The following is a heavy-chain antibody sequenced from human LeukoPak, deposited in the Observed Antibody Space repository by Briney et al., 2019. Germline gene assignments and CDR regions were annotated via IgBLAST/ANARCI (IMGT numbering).Heavy chain of an antibody. Sequence: GGSLRLSCAASGFTFSDYYMSWIRQAPGKGLEWVSYISSSGSTIYYADSVKGRFTISRDNSKNTLYLQMNSLRAEDTAVYYCAKGGYYDSSGYYKGDYYFDYWGQGTLVTVSS. CDR2: ISSSGSTI. CDR1: GFTFSDYY. J-gene: IGHJ4*02. V-gene: IGHV3-11*01. CDR3: AKGGYYDSSGYYKGDYYFDY. D-gene: IGHD3-22*01.